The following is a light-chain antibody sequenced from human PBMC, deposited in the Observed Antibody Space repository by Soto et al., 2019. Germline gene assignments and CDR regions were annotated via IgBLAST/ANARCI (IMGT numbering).Light chain of an antibody. Sequence: DIQMTQSPSTLSASVGDRVTITCRASQTISTRLAWYQQKPGKPPKLLIFDASGLQAGVPSRFSGSGSGTEFTLTISSLQPGDFATYYCQQYNSYSGTFGQGTKLEI. CDR3: QQYNSYSGT. J-gene: IGKJ2*01. CDR1: QTISTR. CDR2: DAS. V-gene: IGKV1-5*01.